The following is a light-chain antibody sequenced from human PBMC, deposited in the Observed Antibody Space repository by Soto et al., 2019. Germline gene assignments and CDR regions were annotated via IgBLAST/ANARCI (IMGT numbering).Light chain of an antibody. Sequence: DIQMTQSPSSLSASVGDRVTITCRASHSISSYLNWYQQKPGKAPKLLIYAASSLQSRVPSSVSVSGSGTDSTLTISSLQPADFATYYGQQSYSTPRTFGQGTKVEIK. CDR2: AAS. V-gene: IGKV1-39*01. CDR1: HSISSY. J-gene: IGKJ1*01. CDR3: QQSYSTPRT.